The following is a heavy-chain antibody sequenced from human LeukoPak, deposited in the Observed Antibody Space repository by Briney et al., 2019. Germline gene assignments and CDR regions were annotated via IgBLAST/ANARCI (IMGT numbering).Heavy chain of an antibody. J-gene: IGHJ6*02. Sequence: ASVKVSCKASGYTFTGYYMHWVRQAPGQGLEWMGWINPNSGGTNYAQKFQGWVTMTRDTSISTAYMELSRLRSDDTVVYYCARDPNKLGYCSSTSCYDVDYYYGMDVWGQGTTVTVSS. CDR2: INPNSGGT. CDR3: ARDPNKLGYCSSTSCYDVDYYYGMDV. V-gene: IGHV1-2*04. CDR1: GYTFTGYY. D-gene: IGHD2-2*01.